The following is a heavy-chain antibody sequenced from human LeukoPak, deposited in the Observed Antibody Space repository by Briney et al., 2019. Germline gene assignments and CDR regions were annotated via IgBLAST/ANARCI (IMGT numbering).Heavy chain of an antibody. Sequence: PSETLSLTCTVSGGSLSSYSWSWIRQPPGKGLEWIGYIYYSGRTVYNPSLKSRVTISLDTSKNQFSLKLSSVIAADTAVYYCASDYGSGSYRFDFWGQGTLVSVSS. D-gene: IGHD3-10*01. CDR1: GGSLSSYS. CDR3: ASDYGSGSYRFDF. J-gene: IGHJ4*02. V-gene: IGHV4-59*01. CDR2: IYYSGRT.